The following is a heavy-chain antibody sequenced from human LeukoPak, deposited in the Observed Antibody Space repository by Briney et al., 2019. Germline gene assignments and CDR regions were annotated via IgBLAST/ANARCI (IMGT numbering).Heavy chain of an antibody. V-gene: IGHV3-21*01. CDR3: AREPTSMIL. CDR1: GFTFSSYS. Sequence: PGGSLRPSCAASGFTFSSYSMNWVRQTPGKGLEWVSSISSSNNYIYYANSVKGRFTISRDNAKNSLYLQMNSLRAEDTAVYYCAREPTSMILWGQGTLVTVSS. D-gene: IGHD5-18*01. CDR2: ISSSNNYI. J-gene: IGHJ4*02.